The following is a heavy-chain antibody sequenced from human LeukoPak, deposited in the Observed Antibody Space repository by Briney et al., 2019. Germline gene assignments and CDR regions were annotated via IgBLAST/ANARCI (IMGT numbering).Heavy chain of an antibody. CDR2: IYPVDSDT. J-gene: IGHJ3*02. CDR3: ARTNYYETSGWASGLSPFDM. Sequence: GESLKISRKGSGYSFATHWIAWVRQVPGKGLEWIGVIYPVDSDTRYSPSFQGQVTISVDKSTSTAYLQWSSLKASDTAMYYCARTNYYETSGWASGLSPFDMWGRGTMVTVSS. D-gene: IGHD3-22*01. CDR1: GYSFATHW. V-gene: IGHV5-51*01.